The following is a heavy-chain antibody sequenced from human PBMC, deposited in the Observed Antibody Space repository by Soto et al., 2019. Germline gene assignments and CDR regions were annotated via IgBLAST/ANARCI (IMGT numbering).Heavy chain of an antibody. CDR2: LSFSSSNT. Sequence: GGSLRLSCAVSGFIFHLYAMSWVRQAPGKGLEWVSTLSFSSSNTYYADSVKGRFTISRDNSKNALYLQMHDLRPEDTALYYCVKATLAVSDRRHHHNGMDVSGPGTTVTVSS. CDR3: VKATLAVSDRRHHHNGMDV. CDR1: GFIFHLYA. D-gene: IGHD6-19*01. V-gene: IGHV3-23*01. J-gene: IGHJ6*02.